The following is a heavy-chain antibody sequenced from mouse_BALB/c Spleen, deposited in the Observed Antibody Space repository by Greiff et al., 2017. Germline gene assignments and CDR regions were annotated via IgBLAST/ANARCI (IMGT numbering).Heavy chain of an antibody. CDR1: GFNIKDTY. CDR2: IDPANGNT. Sequence: VQLQQSGAELVKPGASVKLSCTASGFNIKDTYMHWLKQRPEQGLEWIGRIDPANGNTKYDPKFQGKATITADTSSNTSYLQLSGLTSEDTAVYYSARSGPYDNYVDDWGQGTTRTVSS. D-gene: IGHD2-3*01. J-gene: IGHJ2*01. CDR3: ARSGPYDNYVDD. V-gene: IGHV14-3*02.